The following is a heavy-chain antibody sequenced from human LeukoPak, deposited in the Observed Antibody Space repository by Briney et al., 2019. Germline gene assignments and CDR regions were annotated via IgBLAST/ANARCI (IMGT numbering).Heavy chain of an antibody. D-gene: IGHD3-22*01. Sequence: GASVKVSCKASGYTFTGYYMHWVRQAPGQGLEWMGWVNPNSGGTNYAQKFQGRVTMTRDTSISTAYMELSRLRSDDTAVYYCARPGAYYYDSSGYSLYNFDYWGQGTLVTVSS. V-gene: IGHV1-2*02. CDR1: GYTFTGYY. CDR2: VNPNSGGT. CDR3: ARPGAYYYDSSGYSLYNFDY. J-gene: IGHJ4*02.